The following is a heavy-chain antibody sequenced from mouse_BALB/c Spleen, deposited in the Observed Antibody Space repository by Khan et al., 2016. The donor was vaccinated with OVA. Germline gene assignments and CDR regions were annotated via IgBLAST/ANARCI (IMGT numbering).Heavy chain of an antibody. CDR2: ISSGGDYT. Sequence: EVQLVESGGDLVKPGGSLKLSCAASGFSFSSYSMSWVRQTPDKRLEWVATISSGGDYTYYPDIVKGRFTISRDNAKYTLYLQMSSLKSEDTAMYYCASHLTGSFAYWGQGTLVTVSA. D-gene: IGHD4-1*01. CDR1: GFSFSSYS. V-gene: IGHV5-6*01. J-gene: IGHJ3*01. CDR3: ASHLTGSFAY.